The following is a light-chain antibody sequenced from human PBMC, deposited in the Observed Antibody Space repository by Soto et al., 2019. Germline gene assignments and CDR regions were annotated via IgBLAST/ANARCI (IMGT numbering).Light chain of an antibody. CDR1: SKDIGSYNL. CDR3: CSYAGSNTVI. J-gene: IGLJ2*01. CDR2: DVD. Sequence: QSALTQPASVSGSPGQSITISCTGTSKDIGSYNLVSWYQQHPGEAPKLMIYDVDKRPSGISNRFSASKSGNTASLTISGLQAEDEADYYCCSYAGSNTVIFGGGTKVTVL. V-gene: IGLV2-23*02.